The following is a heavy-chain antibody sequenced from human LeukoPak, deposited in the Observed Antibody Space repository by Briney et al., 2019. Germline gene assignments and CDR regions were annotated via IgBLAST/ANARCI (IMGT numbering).Heavy chain of an antibody. CDR2: IYYSGST. CDR3: ARGGLTVPGAAFDI. Sequence: SETLSLTCTVSGGSISSYYWSWIRQPPGKGLEWIGYIYYSGSTNYNPSLKSRVTISVGTSKNQFSLKLSSVTAADTAVYYCARGGLTVPGAAFDIWGQGTMVTVSS. CDR1: GGSISSYY. V-gene: IGHV4-59*08. J-gene: IGHJ3*02. D-gene: IGHD3/OR15-3a*01.